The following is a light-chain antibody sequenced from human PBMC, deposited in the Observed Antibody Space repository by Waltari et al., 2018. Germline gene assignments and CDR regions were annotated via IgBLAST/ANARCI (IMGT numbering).Light chain of an antibody. CDR1: QSLLWSFNNNNY. CDR3: QQYYSTPPT. Sequence: DIVMTQSPDSLAVSLGERATINCKSSQSLLWSFNNNNYLAWYQQKPGQPPKLLIHWASTRESVVPDRFSGSGSGADFTLTISSLQAEDVAVYYCQQYYSTPPTFGQGTKLEIK. CDR2: WAS. J-gene: IGKJ2*01. V-gene: IGKV4-1*01.